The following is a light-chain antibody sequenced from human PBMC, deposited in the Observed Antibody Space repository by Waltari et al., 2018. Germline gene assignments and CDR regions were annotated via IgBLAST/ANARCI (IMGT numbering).Light chain of an antibody. CDR1: SRDSGY. CDR2: DVL. V-gene: IGLV2-11*01. CDR3: CLSAGSHTSYV. Sequence: QSALTQPRSVSVSPGQSVTISCTAPSRDSGYVSWYQQHPGTAPKLIIYDVLKRPSGVPVRFSGSKSGGTASLTISGLQAEDEADYYCCLSAGSHTSYVFGTGTNVAVL. J-gene: IGLJ1*01.